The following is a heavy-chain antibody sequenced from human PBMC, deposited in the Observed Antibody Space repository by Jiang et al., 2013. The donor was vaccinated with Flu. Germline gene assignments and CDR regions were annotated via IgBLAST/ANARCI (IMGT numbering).Heavy chain of an antibody. CDR2: INTNTGNP. J-gene: IGHJ4*02. V-gene: IGHV7-4-1*02. D-gene: IGHD6-19*01. Sequence: QSGSELKKPGASVKVSCKASGYTFTSYAMNWVRQAPGQGLEWMGWINTNTGNPTYAQGFTGRFVFSLDTSVSTAYLQISSLKAEDTAVYYCATRPSQPEEWLDFEFDYWGQGTLVTVSS. CDR1: GYTFTSYA. CDR3: ATRPSQPEEWLDFEFDY.